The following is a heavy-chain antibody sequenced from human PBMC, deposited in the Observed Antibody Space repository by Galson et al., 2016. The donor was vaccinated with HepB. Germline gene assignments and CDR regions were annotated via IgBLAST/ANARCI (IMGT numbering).Heavy chain of an antibody. V-gene: IGHV1-3*01. CDR3: ARFSYASGRGWFDP. D-gene: IGHD3-10*01. J-gene: IGHJ5*02. Sequence: SCKASGYTFTNYAIHWVRQAPGQRLEWMGWINGGNANTKYTQNFQGRVTITRDTSANTAYMELSSLRSEDTAIYYCARFSYASGRGWFDPWGQGTLVTVS. CDR2: INGGNANT. CDR1: GYTFTNYA.